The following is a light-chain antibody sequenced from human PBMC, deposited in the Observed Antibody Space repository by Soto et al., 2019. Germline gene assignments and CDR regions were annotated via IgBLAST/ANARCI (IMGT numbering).Light chain of an antibody. J-gene: IGKJ1*01. Sequence: IVLAQSPGTLSFSPGERATLSCRASQSISSSYLAWYQQKPGQAPRLLIYGASNRATAIPDRFSGSGSGTDFTLTISRLEPEDFAVYYCQQNDDSPGTFGQGTKVDI. CDR2: GAS. V-gene: IGKV3-20*01. CDR1: QSISSSY. CDR3: QQNDDSPGT.